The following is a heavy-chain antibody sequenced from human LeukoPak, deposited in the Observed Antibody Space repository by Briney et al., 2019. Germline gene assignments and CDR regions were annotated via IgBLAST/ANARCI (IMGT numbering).Heavy chain of an antibody. Sequence: QAGGSLRLSCAASGFTLDDYAMHWVRQAPGKGLEWVSGISWNSGSIGYADSVKGRFTISRDNAKNSLYLQMNSLRAEDTALYYCAKDYGDYVGFDYWGQGTLVTVSS. V-gene: IGHV3-9*01. J-gene: IGHJ4*02. CDR1: GFTLDDYA. CDR2: ISWNSGSI. D-gene: IGHD4-17*01. CDR3: AKDYGDYVGFDY.